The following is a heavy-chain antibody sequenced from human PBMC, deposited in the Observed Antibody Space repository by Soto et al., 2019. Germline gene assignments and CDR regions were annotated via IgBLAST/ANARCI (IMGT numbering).Heavy chain of an antibody. Sequence: TLSLTCTLSGCSISGYYWIWIRQPPGKGLEWIGYVYYSGSTKYNPSLESRVTISVDMSNNQFSLMLTSVTAADTAVYYCTTETTLTTFLYWFDPWGQGTLVTVSS. J-gene: IGHJ5*02. CDR1: GCSISGYY. CDR3: TTETTLTTFLYWFDP. V-gene: IGHV4-59*01. CDR2: VYYSGST. D-gene: IGHD1-1*01.